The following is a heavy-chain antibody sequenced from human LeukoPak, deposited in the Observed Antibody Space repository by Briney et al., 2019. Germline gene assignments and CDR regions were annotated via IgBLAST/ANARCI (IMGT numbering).Heavy chain of an antibody. CDR1: AFSLSAYN. CDR2: ISSSSSYI. D-gene: IGHD6-6*01. CDR3: ARDLSSIAARSDY. J-gene: IGHJ4*02. Sequence: GGSLRLSCAASAFSLSAYNMNWVRQAPGKGLEWVSSISSSSSYIYYADSVKGRFTISRDNAKNSLYLQMNSLRAEDTAVYYCARDLSSIAARSDYWGQGTLVTVSS. V-gene: IGHV3-21*01.